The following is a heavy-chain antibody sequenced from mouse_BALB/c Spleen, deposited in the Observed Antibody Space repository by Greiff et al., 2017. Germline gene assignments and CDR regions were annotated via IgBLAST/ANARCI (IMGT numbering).Heavy chain of an antibody. V-gene: IGHV1-9*01. J-gene: IGHJ3*01. D-gene: IGHD4-1*01. CDR3: ARGLTGKEAWFAY. CDR1: GYTFSSYW. CDR2: ILPGSGST. Sequence: LVESGAELMKPGASVKISCKATGYTFSSYWIEWVKQRPGHGLEWIGEILPGSGSTNYNEKFKGKATFTADTSSNTAYMQLSSLTSEDSAVYYCARGLTGKEAWFAYWGQGTLVTVSA.